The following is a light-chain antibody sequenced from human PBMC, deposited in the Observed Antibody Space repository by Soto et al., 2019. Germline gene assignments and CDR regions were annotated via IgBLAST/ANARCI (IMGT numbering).Light chain of an antibody. CDR2: GNT. J-gene: IGLJ2*01. V-gene: IGLV1-40*01. CDR3: QSYDTRLRDVV. Sequence: QSVLTQPPSVSGAPGQRVTISCTGSGSNIGTGYDVHWYQQLPGTAPKLLIYGNTNRPSGVPDRFSGSKSGTSASLAITGLQAEDEADYYCQSYDTRLRDVVFGGGTQLTVL. CDR1: GSNIGTGYD.